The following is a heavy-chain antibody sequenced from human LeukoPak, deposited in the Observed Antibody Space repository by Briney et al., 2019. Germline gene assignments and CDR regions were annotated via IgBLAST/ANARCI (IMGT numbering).Heavy chain of an antibody. CDR2: ISYDGSNK. Sequence: PGGSLRLSCAASGFTFSSYAMHWVRQAPGKGLEWVAVISYDGSNKYYADSVKGRFTISRDNSKNTLYLQMNSLRAEDTAVYYCAREGHGYYYYYMDVWGKGTTVTVSS. J-gene: IGHJ6*03. V-gene: IGHV3-30*04. CDR1: GFTFSSYA. CDR3: AREGHGYYYYYMDV.